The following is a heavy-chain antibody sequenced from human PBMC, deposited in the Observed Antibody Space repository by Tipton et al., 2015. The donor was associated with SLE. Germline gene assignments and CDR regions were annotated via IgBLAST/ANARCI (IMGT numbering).Heavy chain of an antibody. CDR2: ILYSGST. J-gene: IGHJ4*02. D-gene: IGHD6-13*01. CDR1: GDSISSGDYS. CDR3: ARGGIAAAGTLDY. V-gene: IGHV4-30-4*01. Sequence: LRLSCTVSGDSISSGDYSYNWIRQPPGKGLECIGYILYSGSTYYNASLKSRVTISLDTSKSQFSLNLSSVTAADTAVYYCARGGIAAAGTLDYWGRGTLVTVSS.